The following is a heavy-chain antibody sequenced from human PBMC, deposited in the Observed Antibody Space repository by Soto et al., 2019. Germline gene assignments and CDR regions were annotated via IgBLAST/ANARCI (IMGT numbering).Heavy chain of an antibody. Sequence: QVQLVQSGAEVKKPGSSVKVSCKASGGTFSSYAISWVRQAPGQGLEWMGGIMPIFGTGNYAQKFQRRVTITADESTSTAYMELTSLRSEDTAVYYCAIGVLAYCGGDCHIDYWGQGTLVTVSS. CDR2: IMPIFGTG. CDR3: AIGVLAYCGGDCHIDY. J-gene: IGHJ4*02. V-gene: IGHV1-69*12. CDR1: GGTFSSYA. D-gene: IGHD2-21*02.